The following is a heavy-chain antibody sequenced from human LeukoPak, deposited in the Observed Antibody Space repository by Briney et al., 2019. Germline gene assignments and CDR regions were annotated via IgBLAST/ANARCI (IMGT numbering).Heavy chain of an antibody. D-gene: IGHD3-10*01. CDR3: AKEGRVRITMVRGVIWFDY. V-gene: IGHV3-21*01. J-gene: IGHJ4*02. CDR2: IGISSNKI. Sequence: PGGSLRLSCAASGFTLRSYTMNWVRQAPGKGLEWVSSIGISSNKIYYADSVKGRFIISRDNAKNSVYLQMNSLRAEDTAVYYCAKEGRVRITMVRGVIWFDYWGQGTLVTVSS. CDR1: GFTLRSYT.